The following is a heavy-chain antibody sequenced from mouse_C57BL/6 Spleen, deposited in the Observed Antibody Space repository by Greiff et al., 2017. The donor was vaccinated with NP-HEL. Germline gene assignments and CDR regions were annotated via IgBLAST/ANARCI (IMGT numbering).Heavy chain of an antibody. D-gene: IGHD1-1*01. J-gene: IGHJ4*01. CDR1: GYTFTDYE. CDR3: TRSGSSLYAMDY. Sequence: VQLQQSGAELVRPGASVTLSCKASGYTFTDYELHWVQQTPVHGLEWIGAIDPETGGTAYNQKFKGKAILTADKSTSTAYMELRSLTSEDSAVYYCTRSGSSLYAMDYWGQGTSVTVSS. CDR2: IDPETGGT. V-gene: IGHV1-15*01.